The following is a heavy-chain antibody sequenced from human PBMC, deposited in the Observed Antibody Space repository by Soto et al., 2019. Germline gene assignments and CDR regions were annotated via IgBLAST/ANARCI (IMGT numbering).Heavy chain of an antibody. V-gene: IGHV1-46*01. J-gene: IGHJ5*02. CDR3: ARDYGGHYVRVGWFGR. CDR1: GYTFTSYY. D-gene: IGHD4-17*01. CDR2: INPSGGST. Sequence: DSVKVSCKATGYTFTSYYMHCVRQAPGQGLEWMGIINPSGGSTSYAQKFQGRVTMTRDTSTSTVYMELSSLRSEDTAVYYCARDYGGHYVRVGWFGRWGQGSLVVVSS.